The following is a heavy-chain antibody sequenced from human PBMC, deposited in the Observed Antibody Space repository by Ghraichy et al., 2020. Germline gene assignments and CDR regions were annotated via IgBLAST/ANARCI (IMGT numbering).Heavy chain of an antibody. CDR1: GGSFSGYY. D-gene: IGHD2-15*01. V-gene: IGHV4-34*01. J-gene: IGHJ5*02. Sequence: SETLSLTCAVYGGSFSGYYWSWIRQPPGKGLEWIGEINHSGSTNYNPSLKSRVTISVDTSKNQFSLKLSSVTAADTAVYYCARRLVVVVAALANWFDPWGQGTLVTFSS. CDR3: ARRLVVVVAALANWFDP. CDR2: INHSGST.